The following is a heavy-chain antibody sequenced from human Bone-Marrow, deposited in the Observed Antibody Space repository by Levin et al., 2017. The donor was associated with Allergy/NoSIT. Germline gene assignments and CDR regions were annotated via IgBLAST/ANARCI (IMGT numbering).Heavy chain of an antibody. J-gene: IGHJ2*01. CDR1: GYSFTSDW. Sequence: ASVKVSCKGSGYSFTSDWIAWVRQMPGKGLEWMGNIYPGDSDTRYSPSFQGQVTISADKSSSTAYLQRSSLEASDTAVYYCAREKRYFDLWGRGTLVTVSS. CDR2: IYPGDSDT. CDR3: AREKRYFDL. D-gene: IGHD2-2*01. V-gene: IGHV5-51*01.